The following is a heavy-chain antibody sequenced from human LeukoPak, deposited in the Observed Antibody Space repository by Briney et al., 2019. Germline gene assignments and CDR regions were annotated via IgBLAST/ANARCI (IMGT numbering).Heavy chain of an antibody. CDR1: GGTISSYA. CDR3: ARKGNRSVSDY. J-gene: IGHJ4*02. V-gene: IGHV1-69*05. D-gene: IGHD1-14*01. Sequence: SVKVSCKASGGTISSYAIIWVRQAPGQGLEWMGGIIPIFGTANYAQKFQGRVTIPTDESTSTAYMELSSLRSEDTAVYYCARKGNRSVSDYWGQGTLVTVSS. CDR2: IIPIFGTA.